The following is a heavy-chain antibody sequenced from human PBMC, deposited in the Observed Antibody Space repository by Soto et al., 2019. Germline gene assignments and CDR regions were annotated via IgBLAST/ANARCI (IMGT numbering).Heavy chain of an antibody. CDR1: GGSFSGYY. Sequence: SEPLSLTCAVYGGSFSGYYWSWIRQPPGKGLEWIGEINHSGSTNYNPSLKSRVTISVDTSKNQFSLKLSSVTAADTAVYYCARGAAYSSSSYYWGQGTLVTVSS. CDR2: INHSGST. D-gene: IGHD6-6*01. V-gene: IGHV4-34*01. CDR3: ARGAAYSSSSYY. J-gene: IGHJ4*02.